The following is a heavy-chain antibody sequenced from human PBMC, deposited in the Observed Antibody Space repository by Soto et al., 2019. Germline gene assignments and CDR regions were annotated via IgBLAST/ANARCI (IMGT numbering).Heavy chain of an antibody. D-gene: IGHD6-19*01. V-gene: IGHV3-7*04. CDR3: ARDPWRVRGSERRHAEYFQH. CDR2: IKQDGSEK. Sequence: EVQLVESGGGLVQPGGSLRLSCAASGFTFSSYWMSWVRQAPGKGLEWVANIKQDGSEKYYVDSVKGRFTISRDNAKNSLYLQMKSRRGEDSAADYCARDPWRVRGSERRHAEYFQHWGQGTLVTVSS. CDR1: GFTFSSYW. J-gene: IGHJ1*01.